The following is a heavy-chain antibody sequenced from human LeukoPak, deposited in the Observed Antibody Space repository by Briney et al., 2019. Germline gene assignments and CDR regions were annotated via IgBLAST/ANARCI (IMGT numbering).Heavy chain of an antibody. Sequence: GESLKISCKGSGYSFTNHWIAWVRHVPGKGLEWMGIIYPGDSDTRYSPSFRGQVTFSADKSINTAYLQWSSLKVSDTAMYYCARPPKGNSAGGLDPWGQGTLVTVSS. CDR2: IYPGDSDT. CDR3: ARPPKGNSAGGLDP. J-gene: IGHJ5*02. D-gene: IGHD1-26*01. V-gene: IGHV5-51*01. CDR1: GYSFTNHW.